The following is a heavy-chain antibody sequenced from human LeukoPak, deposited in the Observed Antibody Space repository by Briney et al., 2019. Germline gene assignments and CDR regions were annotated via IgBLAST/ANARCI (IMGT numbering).Heavy chain of an antibody. Sequence: PSETLSLTCTVSGGSISSYYWSWIRQPPGKGLEWIGYIYYSGSTNYNPSLKSRVTISVDTSKNQFSLKLSSVTAADTAVYYCARLIDSSGTARPGWFDPWGQGTLVTVSS. V-gene: IGHV4-59*08. CDR2: IYYSGST. CDR1: GGSISSYY. D-gene: IGHD3-22*01. J-gene: IGHJ5*02. CDR3: ARLIDSSGTARPGWFDP.